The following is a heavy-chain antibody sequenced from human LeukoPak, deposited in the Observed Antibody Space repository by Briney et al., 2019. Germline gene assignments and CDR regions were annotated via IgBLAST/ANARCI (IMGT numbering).Heavy chain of an antibody. CDR1: GYTFTNYG. CDR3: ARDQSVRLLQTSSTYFKHVFAI. CDR2: ISAYNGNT. V-gene: IGHV1-18*01. J-gene: IGHJ3*02. Sequence: ASVKVSCKTSGYTFTNYGISWVRQAPGLGLEWMGWISAYNGNTNYAQKVQGRVTMTTDTSTSTAYMELRSLRFDDTAVYYCARDQSVRLLQTSSTYFKHVFAIWGQGAMVTVSS. D-gene: IGHD6-13*01.